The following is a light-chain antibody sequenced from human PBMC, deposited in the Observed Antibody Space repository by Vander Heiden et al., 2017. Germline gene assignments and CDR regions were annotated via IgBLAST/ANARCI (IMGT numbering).Light chain of an antibody. CDR1: QSVGSSH. V-gene: IGKV3-20*01. J-gene: IGKJ5*01. Sequence: GERATLPCRASQSVGSSHIACYQQKHGQGPRLLIYGASSRATGIPDRFSGSGSGTDFTLTISRLEPEDFAVYYWQKYVSSAITFGHGTRPEI. CDR3: QKYVSSAIT. CDR2: GAS.